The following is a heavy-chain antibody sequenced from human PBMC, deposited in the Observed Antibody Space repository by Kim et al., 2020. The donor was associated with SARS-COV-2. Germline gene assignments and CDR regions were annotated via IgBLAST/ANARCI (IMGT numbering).Heavy chain of an antibody. J-gene: IGHJ4*02. CDR3: ARQGDLLFDY. V-gene: IGHV4-39*01. CDR1: GGSISSSSYY. D-gene: IGHD3-16*01. CDR2: IYYSGST. Sequence: SETLSLTCTVSGGSISSSSYYWGWIRQPPGKGLEWIGSIYYSGSTYYNPSLKSRVTISVDTSKNQFSLKLSSVTAADTAVDYCARQGDLLFDYWGQGTLV.